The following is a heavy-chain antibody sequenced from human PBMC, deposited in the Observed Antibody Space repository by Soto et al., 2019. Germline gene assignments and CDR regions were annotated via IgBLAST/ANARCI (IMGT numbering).Heavy chain of an antibody. CDR2: IIHILGIA. J-gene: IGHJ5*02. V-gene: IGHV1-69*08. CDR1: GGTFSSYT. D-gene: IGHD1-26*01. Sequence: QVQLVQSGAEVKKPGSSVKVSCKASGGTFSSYTISWVRQAPGQGLEWMGRIIHILGIANDAQKFQGRVTITADKSPSTAYMELSGLRSENTALYYCARDRQQGGAPSNWFAPWGQGSLVIVCS. CDR3: ARDRQQGGAPSNWFAP.